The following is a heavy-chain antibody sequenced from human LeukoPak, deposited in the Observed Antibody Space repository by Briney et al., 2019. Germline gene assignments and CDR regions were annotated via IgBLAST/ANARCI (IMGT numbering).Heavy chain of an antibody. CDR1: GGSFSGYY. Sequence: SETLSLTCAVYGGSFSGYYWSWIRQPPGKGLEWIGEINHSGSTNYNPSLKSRVTISVDTSKNQFSLKLSSVTAADTAVYYCAREGNTATDAFDIWGQGTMVTVSS. D-gene: IGHD5-18*01. V-gene: IGHV4-34*01. CDR3: AREGNTATDAFDI. J-gene: IGHJ3*02. CDR2: INHSGST.